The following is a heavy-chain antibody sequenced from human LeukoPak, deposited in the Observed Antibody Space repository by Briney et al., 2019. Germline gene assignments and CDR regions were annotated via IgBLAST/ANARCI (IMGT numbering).Heavy chain of an antibody. CDR2: IYSGGST. D-gene: IGHD3-10*01. CDR3: ARDEGYGSGSFDY. CDR1: GFTVSSNY. V-gene: IGHV3-53*01. Sequence: GGSLRLSCAASGFTVSSNYMNWVRQAPGKGLEWVSVIYSGGSTYYAESVKGRFTISGDNSKNTLYLQMNSLRAGDTAVYYCARDEGYGSGSFDYWGQGTLVTVSS. J-gene: IGHJ4*02.